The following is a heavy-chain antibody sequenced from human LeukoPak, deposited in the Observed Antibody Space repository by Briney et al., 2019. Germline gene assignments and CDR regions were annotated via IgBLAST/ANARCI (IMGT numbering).Heavy chain of an antibody. CDR1: GFTFSSYA. J-gene: IGHJ4*02. CDR3: AKLPDYGDYQYYFDY. CDR2: ISGSGGST. Sequence: GGSLRLSCAASGFTFSSYAMSWVRQAPGKGLEWVSAISGSGGSTYYADSVKGRFTISRDNSKNTLYLQMNSLRAEDTAVYYCAKLPDYGDYQYYFDYWGQGTLVTVSS. V-gene: IGHV3-23*01. D-gene: IGHD4-17*01.